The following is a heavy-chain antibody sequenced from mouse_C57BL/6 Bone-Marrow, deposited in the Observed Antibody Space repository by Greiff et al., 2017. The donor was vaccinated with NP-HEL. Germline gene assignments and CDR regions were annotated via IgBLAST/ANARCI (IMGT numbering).Heavy chain of an antibody. CDR2: IYPGDGDT. Sequence: QVQLKESGPELVKPGASVKISCKASGYAFSSSWMNWVKQRPGKGLEWIGRIYPGDGDTNYNGKFKGKATLTADKSSSTAYMQLSSLTSEDSAVYFCARWKLRAMDDWGQGTSVTVSS. CDR1: GYAFSSSW. J-gene: IGHJ4*01. D-gene: IGHD1-1*02. CDR3: ARWKLRAMDD. V-gene: IGHV1-82*01.